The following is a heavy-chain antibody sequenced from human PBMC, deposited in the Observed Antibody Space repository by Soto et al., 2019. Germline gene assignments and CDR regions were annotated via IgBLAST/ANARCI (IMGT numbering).Heavy chain of an antibody. Sequence: GGSLRLSCAASGFTFSSSAMHWVRQSPGKGLEWVSLISFDATRKYYADSVKGRFTISRDNSKNTLFLEMNSLRAEDTAVYYCAKDRLGGTDAFDIWGQGTMVTVSS. CDR3: AKDRLGGTDAFDI. CDR1: GFTFSSSA. V-gene: IGHV3-30-3*01. J-gene: IGHJ3*02. D-gene: IGHD3-10*01. CDR2: ISFDATRK.